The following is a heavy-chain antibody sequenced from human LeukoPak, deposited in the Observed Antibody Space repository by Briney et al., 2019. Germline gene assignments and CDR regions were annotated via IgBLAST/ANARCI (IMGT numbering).Heavy chain of an antibody. D-gene: IGHD7-27*01. CDR1: GFTFSSYG. J-gene: IGHJ4*02. CDR3: ARDKAGDHAY. Sequence: GGSLRLSCAASGFTFSSYGMHWVRQAPGKGLEWVPVIWYDGSNKYYADSVKGRFTISRDNSKNTLDLQMTRLRDEDPAVYYCARDKAGDHAYWGQGTLVTASS. V-gene: IGHV3-33*01. CDR2: IWYDGSNK.